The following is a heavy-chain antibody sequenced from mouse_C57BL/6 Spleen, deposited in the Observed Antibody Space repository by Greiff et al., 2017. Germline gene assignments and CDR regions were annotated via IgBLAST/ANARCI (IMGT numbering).Heavy chain of an antibody. V-gene: IGHV14-3*01. Sequence: VQLQQSVAELVRPGASVKLSCTASGFNIKNTYMHWVKQRPEQGLEWIGRIDPANGNTKYAPKFQGKATITADTASNPAYLQLSSLPSADTAIYYWARSSYYYGISYVVDFDVWGTGTTVTVSS. CDR1: GFNIKNTY. CDR2: IDPANGNT. D-gene: IGHD1-1*01. J-gene: IGHJ1*03. CDR3: ARSSYYYGISYVVDFDV.